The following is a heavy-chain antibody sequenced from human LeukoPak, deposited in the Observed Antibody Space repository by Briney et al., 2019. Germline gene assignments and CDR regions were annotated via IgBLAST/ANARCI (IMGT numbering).Heavy chain of an antibody. CDR3: AREPNYGAQDDY. CDR1: GYTFTGYY. CDR2: INPNSGGT. D-gene: IGHD4-17*01. Sequence: ASVKVSCKASGYTFTGYYMRWVRQAPGQGLEWMGRINPNSGGTNYAQKFQGRVTMTRDTSISTAYMELSRLRSDDTAVYYCAREPNYGAQDDYWGQGTLVTVSS. V-gene: IGHV1-2*06. J-gene: IGHJ4*02.